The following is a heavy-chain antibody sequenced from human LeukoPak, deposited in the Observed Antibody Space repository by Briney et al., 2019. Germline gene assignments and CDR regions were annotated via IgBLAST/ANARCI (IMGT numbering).Heavy chain of an antibody. J-gene: IGHJ4*02. D-gene: IGHD2-21*02. CDR2: FNPKDGET. V-gene: IGHV1-24*01. CDR3: ARGVTTELGLDY. CDR1: GYTLTELS. Sequence: ASVKVSCKVSGYTLTELSIHWVRQAPGKGLEWMGGFNPKDGETIYAQKFQGRVTITADESTSTAYMELSSLRSEDTAVYYCARGVTTELGLDYWGQGTLVTVSS.